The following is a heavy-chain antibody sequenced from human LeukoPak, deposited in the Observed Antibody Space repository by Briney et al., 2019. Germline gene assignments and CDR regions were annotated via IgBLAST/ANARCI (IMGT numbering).Heavy chain of an antibody. CDR2: ISHGGST. CDR3: ARQADVPSSIGYFDF. J-gene: IGHJ4*02. CDR1: GYSISSGYY. Sequence: SETLSLTCAVSGYSISSGYYWGWIRQPPGKGLEWIGSISHGGSTHYNASLKSRVTISLEASKNQFSLRLSSVTAADTAVYYCARQADVPSSIGYFDFWGQGAPVTVSS. V-gene: IGHV4-38-2*01. D-gene: IGHD2/OR15-2a*01.